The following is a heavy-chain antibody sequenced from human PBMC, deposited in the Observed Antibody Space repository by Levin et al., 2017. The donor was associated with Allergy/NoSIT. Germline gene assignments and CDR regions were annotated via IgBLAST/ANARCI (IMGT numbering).Heavy chain of an antibody. CDR1: GFTFSSYA. CDR2: ISYDGSNK. Sequence: GGSLRLSCAASGFTFSSYAMHWVRQAPGKGLEWVAVISYDGSNKYYADSVKGRFTISRDNSKNTLYLQMNSLRAEDTAVYYCATDYYGSGSSLGYFDYWGQGTLVTVSS. CDR3: ATDYYGSGSSLGYFDY. J-gene: IGHJ4*02. V-gene: IGHV3-30*04. D-gene: IGHD3-10*01.